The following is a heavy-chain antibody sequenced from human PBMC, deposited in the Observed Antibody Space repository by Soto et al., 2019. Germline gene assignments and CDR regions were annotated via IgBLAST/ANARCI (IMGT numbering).Heavy chain of an antibody. V-gene: IGHV1-69*13. CDR1: GGTFSSYA. CDR3: ARATPENAPFDY. J-gene: IGHJ4*02. Sequence: GASVKASCKSSGGTFSSYAISCVRQAPGQGLEWMGGIIPIFGTANYAQKFQGRVTITADESTSTAYMELSSLRSEDTAVYYCARATPENAPFDYWGQGTLVTVSS. CDR2: IIPIFGTA.